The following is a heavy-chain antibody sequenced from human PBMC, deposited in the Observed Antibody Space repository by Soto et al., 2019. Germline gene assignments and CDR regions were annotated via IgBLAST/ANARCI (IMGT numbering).Heavy chain of an antibody. Sequence: ASVKVSCKASGYTFTNYGISWVRQAPGQRLEWMGWINADNGNTKYSEKFQGRVTITRDTSASTAYMELSSLRSEDTAVYYCARGGSLYWYFDLWGRGTLVTVSS. D-gene: IGHD1-26*01. CDR3: ARGGSLYWYFDL. V-gene: IGHV1-3*01. CDR2: INADNGNT. CDR1: GYTFTNYG. J-gene: IGHJ2*01.